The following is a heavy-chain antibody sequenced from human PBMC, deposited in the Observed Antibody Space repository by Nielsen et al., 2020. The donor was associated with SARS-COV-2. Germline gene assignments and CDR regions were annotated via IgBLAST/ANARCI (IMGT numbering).Heavy chain of an antibody. CDR2: IYYSGST. J-gene: IGHJ5*02. V-gene: IGHV4-59*08. CDR3: ARHGYGDYVGWFDP. D-gene: IGHD4-17*01. CDR1: GGSISSYY. Sequence: SETLSLTCTVSGGSISSYYWSWIRQPPGKGLEWIGYIYYSGSTNYNPSLKSRVTISADTSKKQFSLNLSSVTAADTAVYYCARHGYGDYVGWFDPWGQGTLVTVSS.